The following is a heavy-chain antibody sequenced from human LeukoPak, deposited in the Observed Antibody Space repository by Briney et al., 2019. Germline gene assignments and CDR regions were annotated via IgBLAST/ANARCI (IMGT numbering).Heavy chain of an antibody. CDR2: ISGSGGST. J-gene: IGHJ3*02. V-gene: IGHV3-23*01. D-gene: IGHD6-19*01. Sequence: GGSLRLSCAASGFTFSSYAMSWVRQAPGKGLEWVSAISGSGGSTYYADSVKGRFTISRDNSKNTLYLQMNSLRAEDTAVYYCAKDRNEYSSGWDDAFDIWGQGTMVTVSS. CDR3: AKDRNEYSSGWDDAFDI. CDR1: GFTFSSYA.